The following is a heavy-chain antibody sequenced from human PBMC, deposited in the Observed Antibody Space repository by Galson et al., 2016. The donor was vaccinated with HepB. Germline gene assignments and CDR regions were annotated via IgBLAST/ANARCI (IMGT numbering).Heavy chain of an antibody. CDR1: RGSVSGYY. CDR3: ARLFRLWDGFFDY. CDR2: IYDSGST. Sequence: ETLSLTCTVSRGSVSGYYWSWIRQPPGKGLEWIGHIYDSGSTKYNPSLKSRLTISIDTSKDQFSLKLSSVTAAATAVYYCARLFRLWDGFFDYWGQGTLVTVSS. V-gene: IGHV4-59*08. D-gene: IGHD4/OR15-4a*01. J-gene: IGHJ4*02.